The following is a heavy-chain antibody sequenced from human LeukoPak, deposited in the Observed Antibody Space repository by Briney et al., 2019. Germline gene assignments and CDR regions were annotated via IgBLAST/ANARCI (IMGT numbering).Heavy chain of an antibody. Sequence: GGSLRLSCAASGFTFDDYGMSWVRQAPGQGLVWVSRINSDGSSTSYADSVKGRFTISRDNAKNTLYLQMNSLRAKDTAVYYCARGGPGIVVPPGMDVWGQGTTVTVSS. D-gene: IGHD2-2*01. CDR1: GFTFDDYG. CDR2: INSDGSST. V-gene: IGHV3-74*01. CDR3: ARGGPGIVVPPGMDV. J-gene: IGHJ6*02.